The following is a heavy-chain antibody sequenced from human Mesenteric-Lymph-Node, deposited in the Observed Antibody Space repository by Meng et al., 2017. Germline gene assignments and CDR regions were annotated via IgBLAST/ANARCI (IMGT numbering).Heavy chain of an antibody. CDR1: GGSSSSGGYY. CDR2: IYYSGST. J-gene: IGHJ4*02. V-gene: IGHV4-31*02. CDR3: ARVSSGWDYFDY. Sequence: LPQSGPGWWRPPRTRSLPWPLPGGSSSSGGYYRPWLHQHPGKGLEWFGHIYYSGSTFYNPSLKRRVIISIDTSKNQFSRHLRSVTAADTAVYYCARVSSGWDYFDYWGQGTLVTVSS. D-gene: IGHD6-19*01.